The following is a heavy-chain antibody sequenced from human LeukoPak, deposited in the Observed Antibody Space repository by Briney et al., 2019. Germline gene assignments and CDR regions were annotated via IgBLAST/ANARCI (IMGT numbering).Heavy chain of an antibody. CDR3: ARQVRDSSPGLYFDY. Sequence: SETLSLTCTVTGGSISSSRYYGGWIRQPPGKGLEWIGSIYYCGSTYYNPSLKSRGTISVAASKHQFSLKLSSVTAADTAVYYCARQVRDSSPGLYFDYWGQGTLVTVSS. CDR1: GGSISSSRYY. V-gene: IGHV4-39*01. J-gene: IGHJ4*02. CDR2: IYYCGST. D-gene: IGHD3-22*01.